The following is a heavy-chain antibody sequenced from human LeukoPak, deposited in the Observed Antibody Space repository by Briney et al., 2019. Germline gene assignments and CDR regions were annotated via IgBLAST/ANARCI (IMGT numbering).Heavy chain of an antibody. J-gene: IGHJ4*02. Sequence: SETLSLTCAVYGGSFSGYYWSWIRQPPGKGLEWIGEINHSGSTNYNPSLKSRVTISVDTSKNQFSLKLSSVTAADTAVYYCARGPGYDYVWGSYRKYYFDYWGQGTLVTVSS. CDR3: ARGPGYDYVWGSYRKYYFDY. CDR2: INHSGST. V-gene: IGHV4-34*01. CDR1: GGSFSGYY. D-gene: IGHD3-16*02.